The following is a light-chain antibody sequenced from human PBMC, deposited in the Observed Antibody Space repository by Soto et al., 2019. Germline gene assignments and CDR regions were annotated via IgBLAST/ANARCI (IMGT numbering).Light chain of an antibody. CDR1: SSDVGAYNY. J-gene: IGLJ1*01. CDR2: DVT. Sequence: LTQPGSVSGCRGQSIAISYNKTSSDVGAYNYVSWYQQHPGKAPKVLIYDVTYRPSGISDRFSGSKSGNTASLTISGLQAEDEADYYCTSYTTSSTYVFGTGTKSPS. V-gene: IGLV2-14*03. CDR3: TSYTTSSTYV.